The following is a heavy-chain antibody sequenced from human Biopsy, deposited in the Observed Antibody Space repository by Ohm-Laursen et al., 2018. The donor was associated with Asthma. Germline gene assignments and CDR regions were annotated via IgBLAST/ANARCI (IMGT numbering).Heavy chain of an antibody. CDR1: GYSLTDLS. CDR2: HDHEEGGT. J-gene: IGHJ4*02. Sequence: GSSVKVSCKISGYSLTDLSMHWVRQAPGRGLEWMGGHDHEEGGTVNARRFQGRVTMTEDTSTDTAYVELSSLSSDDTAVYYCASDFPKDYVRYNFQFWGQGTLVTVSS. D-gene: IGHD4-17*01. CDR3: ASDFPKDYVRYNFQF. V-gene: IGHV1-24*01.